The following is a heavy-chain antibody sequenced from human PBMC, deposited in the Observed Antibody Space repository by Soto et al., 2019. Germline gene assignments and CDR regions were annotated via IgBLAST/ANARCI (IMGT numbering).Heavy chain of an antibody. D-gene: IGHD2-15*01. V-gene: IGHV4-30-4*02. J-gene: IGHJ5*02. CDR3: ARASGCSGDSCAFDP. CDR1: GDAISSGYYY. CDR2: IYNNGNT. Sequence: SDTLSRTFTYSGDAISSGYYYWSWILHPPGKGLEWIGGIYNNGNTDYNPSLKSRFSISVDSSKNQFSLKLSSVTAADTAVYYCARASGCSGDSCAFDPWGQGTLVTVS.